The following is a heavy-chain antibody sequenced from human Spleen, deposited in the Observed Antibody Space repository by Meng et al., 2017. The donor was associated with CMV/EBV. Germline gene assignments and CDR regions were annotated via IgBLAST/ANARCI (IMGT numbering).Heavy chain of an antibody. D-gene: IGHD3-22*01. CDR2: MNPNSGTT. J-gene: IGHJ3*01. CDR3: ATTYYYDTTGYSDDGFDV. V-gene: IGHV1-8*01. CDR1: GYTFTSYD. Sequence: ASVKVSCKASGYTFTSYDINWVRQATGQGLEWMGWMNPNSGTTGYAQNFQGRVTMTRNTSISTAYMELSGLRSEDTAVYYCATTYYYDTTGYSDDGFDVWGQGTMVTVSS.